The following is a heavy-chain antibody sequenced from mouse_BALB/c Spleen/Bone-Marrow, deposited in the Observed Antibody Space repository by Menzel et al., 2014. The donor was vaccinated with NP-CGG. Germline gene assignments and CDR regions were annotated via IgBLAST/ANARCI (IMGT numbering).Heavy chain of an antibody. CDR2: ISSGSNII. J-gene: IGHJ2*01. CDR3: GRGDY. CDR1: GSTFSSFA. V-gene: IGHV5-17*02. Sequence: EVKLVESGGGLVQPGESRKLSCAASGSTFSSFAMHWIRQAPEKGLEWVAFISSGSNIIHYADTVKGRFTISRDNPKNTLFLQMTSLRSEDTAMYYCGRGDYWGQGTTLTVSS.